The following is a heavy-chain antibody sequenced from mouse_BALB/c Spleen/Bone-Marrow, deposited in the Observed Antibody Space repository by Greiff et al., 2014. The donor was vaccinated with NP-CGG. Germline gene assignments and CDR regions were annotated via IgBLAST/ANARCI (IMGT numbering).Heavy chain of an antibody. Sequence: VQLQESGAELVRPGTSVKVSCKASGYAFTNYLIEWVKQRPGQGLEWIGVINPGSGGTNYNEKFKGEATLTADKSSGTAYMQLSSLTSDDSAVYFCARSRTGFAYWGQGTLVTVSA. CDR2: INPGSGGT. J-gene: IGHJ3*01. V-gene: IGHV1-54*03. CDR3: ARSRTGFAY. CDR1: GYAFTNYL.